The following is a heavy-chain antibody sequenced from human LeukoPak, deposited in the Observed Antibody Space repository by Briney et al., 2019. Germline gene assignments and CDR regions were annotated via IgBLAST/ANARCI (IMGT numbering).Heavy chain of an antibody. Sequence: SQTLSLTCTVSGGSISSGGYYWSWIRQPPGKGLEWLGNTYYSGNTNYNPSLKSRVTISVDTSKNQFSLKLSSVTAADTAVYFCARARDYVWESYRYIDALDIWGQGTMVTVSS. CDR1: GGSISSGGYY. CDR3: ARARDYVWESYRYIDALDI. J-gene: IGHJ3*02. D-gene: IGHD3-16*02. CDR2: TYYSGNT. V-gene: IGHV4-61*08.